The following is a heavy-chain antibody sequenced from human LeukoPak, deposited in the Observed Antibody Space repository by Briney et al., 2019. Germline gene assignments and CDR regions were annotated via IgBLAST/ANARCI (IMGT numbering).Heavy chain of an antibody. Sequence: PSETLSLTCTVSGGSFSSYYWSWMRQSPGKGLEWIGYVYYSGSTNYNPALKSRVTISLDTSENQFSLTLSSVTAADTAVYYCAREANSPTARYWYFDLWGRGTQVTVSS. CDR2: VYYSGST. V-gene: IGHV4-59*01. CDR1: GGSFSSYY. CDR3: AREANSPTARYWYFDL. D-gene: IGHD2-21*01. J-gene: IGHJ2*01.